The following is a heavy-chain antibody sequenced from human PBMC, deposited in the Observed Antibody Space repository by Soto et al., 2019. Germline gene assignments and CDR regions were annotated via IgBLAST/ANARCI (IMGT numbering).Heavy chain of an antibody. J-gene: IGHJ3*02. CDR1: GGTFSSYA. CDR2: IIPIFGTA. Sequence: GASVKVSCKASGGTFSSYAISWVRQAPGQGLEWMGGIIPIFGTANYAQKFQGRVTITADESTSTAYMELSSLRSEDTAVYYCARKTGLRVDAFDIWGQGTMVTVSS. CDR3: ARKTGLRVDAFDI. V-gene: IGHV1-69*13. D-gene: IGHD2-15*01.